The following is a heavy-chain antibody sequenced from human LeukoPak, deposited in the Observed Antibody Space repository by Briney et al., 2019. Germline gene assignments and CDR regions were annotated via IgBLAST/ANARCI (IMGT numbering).Heavy chain of an antibody. V-gene: IGHV3-30-3*01. CDR1: GFTFSSYA. CDR3: ARDGYCGGDCYSNWFDP. J-gene: IGHJ5*02. CDR2: ISYDGSNK. Sequence: GRSLRLSCAASGFTFSSYAMHWVRQAPGKGLEWVAVISYDGSNKYYADSVKGRFTISRDNSKNMLYLQMNSLRAEDTAVYYCARDGYCGGDCYSNWFDPWGQGTLVTVSS. D-gene: IGHD2-21*01.